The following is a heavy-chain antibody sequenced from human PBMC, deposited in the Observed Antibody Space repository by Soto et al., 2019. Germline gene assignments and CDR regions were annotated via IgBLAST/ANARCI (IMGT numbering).Heavy chain of an antibody. CDR1: GFTFSSYG. CDR3: AKGSITMIVVGAFDI. D-gene: IGHD3-22*01. V-gene: IGHV3-30*18. J-gene: IGHJ3*02. CDR2: ISYDGSNK. Sequence: QVQLVESGGGVVQPGRSLRLSCAASGFTFSSYGMHWVRQAPGKGLEWVAVISYDGSNKYYADSVKGRFTISRDNSKNTLYLQMNSLRAEDTAVYYCAKGSITMIVVGAFDIWGQGTMVTVSS.